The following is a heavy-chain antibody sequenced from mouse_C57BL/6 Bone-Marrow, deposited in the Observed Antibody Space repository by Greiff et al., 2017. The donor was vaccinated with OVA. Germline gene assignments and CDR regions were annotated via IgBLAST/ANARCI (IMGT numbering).Heavy chain of an antibody. CDR3: ARKGKRIYYDDMWD. CDR2: IYPGDGDT. J-gene: IGHJ4*01. D-gene: IGHD2-4*01. V-gene: IGHV1-82*01. Sequence: VQLQQSGPELVKPGASVKISCKASGYAFSSYWMNWVQQRPGKGLEWLGQIYPGDGDTNYQGKFKGKATLTADKSSSTAYMQLSSLTSEDSAVYFCARKGKRIYYDDMWDWGQGTTVTVSS. CDR1: GYAFSSYW.